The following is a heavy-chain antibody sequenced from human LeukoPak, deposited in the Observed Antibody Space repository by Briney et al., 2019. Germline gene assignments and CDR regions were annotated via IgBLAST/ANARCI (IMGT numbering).Heavy chain of an antibody. J-gene: IGHJ6*03. V-gene: IGHV3-7*01. Sequence: GGSLRLSCAASGFTFSSYWMSWVRQAPGKGLEWVANIKQDGSEKYYVDSVKGRFTISRDNAKNSLYLQMNSLRAEDTAVYYCARSAAAYDFWSGYYHYYYMDVWGKGTTVTVSS. CDR2: IKQDGSEK. CDR3: ARSAAAYDFWSGYYHYYYMDV. D-gene: IGHD3-3*01. CDR1: GFTFSSYW.